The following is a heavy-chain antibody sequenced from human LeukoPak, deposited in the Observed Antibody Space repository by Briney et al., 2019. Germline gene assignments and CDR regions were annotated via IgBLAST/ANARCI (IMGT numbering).Heavy chain of an antibody. Sequence: GGSLRLSCAASGFTFSDYYMSWIRQAPGKGLEWVSYISSSGSTIYYADSVKGRFTISRDNAKNSLYLQMNSLRDEDTAVYYCARDRPLAYYDFWSGYPPNGMDVWGQGTTVTVSS. CDR2: ISSSGSTI. CDR3: ARDRPLAYYDFWSGYPPNGMDV. V-gene: IGHV3-11*04. CDR1: GFTFSDYY. J-gene: IGHJ6*02. D-gene: IGHD3-3*01.